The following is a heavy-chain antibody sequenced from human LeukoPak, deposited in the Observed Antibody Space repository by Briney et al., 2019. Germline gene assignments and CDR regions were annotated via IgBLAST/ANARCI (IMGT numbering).Heavy chain of an antibody. D-gene: IGHD5-18*01. Sequence: GGSLRLSCAASGFTFSSYGMHWVRQAPGKGLEWVAVISYDGSNKYYADPVKGRFTISRDNSKNTLYLQMNSLRAEDTAVYYCAKDAKVERPWIQLWSHIDYWGQGTLVTVSS. CDR3: AKDAKVERPWIQLWSHIDY. CDR1: GFTFSSYG. V-gene: IGHV3-30*18. CDR2: ISYDGSNK. J-gene: IGHJ4*02.